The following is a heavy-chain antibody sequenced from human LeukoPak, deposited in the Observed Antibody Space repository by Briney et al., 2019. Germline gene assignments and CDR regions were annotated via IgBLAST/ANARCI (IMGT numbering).Heavy chain of an antibody. CDR2: INPSGGST. Sequence: EASVKVSCKASGYTFTSYYMHWVRQAPGQGLEWMGIINPSGGSTSYAQKFQGRVTMTRDTSTSTVYMELSSLRSEDTAVYYCARGGAAADYDYVWGSYTLSWFDPWGQGTLVTVSS. CDR1: GYTFTSYY. CDR3: ARGGAAADYDYVWGSYTLSWFDP. J-gene: IGHJ5*02. V-gene: IGHV1-46*01. D-gene: IGHD3-16*01.